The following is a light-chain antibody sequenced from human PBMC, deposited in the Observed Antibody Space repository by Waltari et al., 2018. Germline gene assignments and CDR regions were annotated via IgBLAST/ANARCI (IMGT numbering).Light chain of an antibody. V-gene: IGKV3-20*01. CDR1: QSVSSSY. J-gene: IGKJ1*01. CDR3: QQYGSSKT. Sequence: EIVLTQSRRTLSLSPGERATLSCRASQSVSSSYLAWYQQKPGQAPRLLIYGASSRATGIPDRFSGSGSGTDFTLTISRLEPEDFAVYYCQQYGSSKTFGQGTKVEIK. CDR2: GAS.